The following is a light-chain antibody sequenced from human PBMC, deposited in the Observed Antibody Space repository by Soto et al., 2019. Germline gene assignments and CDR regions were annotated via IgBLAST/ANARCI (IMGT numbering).Light chain of an antibody. CDR2: DSD. CDR3: GVWDGGLELYV. CDR1: LSSIATNY. Sequence: QSVLAQPPSLSAAPGQTVTFSCPGLSSIATNYVSWYQQFPGAAPKLLIYDSDKRPSGIPQRFSATQSGTSATLTITGLQAGDEAEDDGGVWDGGLELYVFGDGSKGT. V-gene: IGLV1-51*01. J-gene: IGLJ1*01.